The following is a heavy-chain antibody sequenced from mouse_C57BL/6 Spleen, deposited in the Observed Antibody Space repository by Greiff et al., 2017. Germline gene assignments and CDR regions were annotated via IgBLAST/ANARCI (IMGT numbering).Heavy chain of an antibody. CDR1: GFTFTDYY. CDR2: IRNKANGYTT. V-gene: IGHV7-3*01. J-gene: IGHJ4*01. CDR3: ARFYDDVPYAMDY. D-gene: IGHD2-3*01. Sequence: DVKLVESGGGLVQPGGSLSLSCAASGFTFTDYYMSWVRQPPGKALEWLGFIRNKANGYTTEYSASVKGRFTISRDNSQSILYLQMNALSAEDSATYYCARFYDDVPYAMDYWGQGTSVTVSS.